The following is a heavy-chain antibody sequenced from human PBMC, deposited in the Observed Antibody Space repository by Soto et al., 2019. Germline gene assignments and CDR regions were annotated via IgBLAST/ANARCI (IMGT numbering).Heavy chain of an antibody. CDR1: GGTFSSYT. V-gene: IGHV1-69*02. CDR2: IIPILGIA. CDR3: ATAYCSGGSCYWFDP. Sequence: QVQLVQSGAEVKKPGSSVKVSCKASGGTFSSYTISWVRQAPGQGLEWMGRIIPILGIANYAQKFQSRVTITADKSTSTAYMELSSLRSEDTAVYYCATAYCSGGSCYWFDPWGQGTLVTVSS. D-gene: IGHD2-15*01. J-gene: IGHJ5*02.